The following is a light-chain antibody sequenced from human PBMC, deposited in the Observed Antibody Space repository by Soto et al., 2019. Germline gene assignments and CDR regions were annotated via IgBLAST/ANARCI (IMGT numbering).Light chain of an antibody. CDR3: SSYTGRNTLI. J-gene: IGLJ2*01. CDR2: DVN. Sequence: QSARTQPPSASGSPGQSVTISCTGTSGDVGGYNYVSWYQHHPGKVPKLMIFDVNKRPSGVPDRFSGSKSGNTASLTVSGLQDEDEADYYCSSYTGRNTLIFGGGTKLTVL. CDR1: SGDVGGYNY. V-gene: IGLV2-8*01.